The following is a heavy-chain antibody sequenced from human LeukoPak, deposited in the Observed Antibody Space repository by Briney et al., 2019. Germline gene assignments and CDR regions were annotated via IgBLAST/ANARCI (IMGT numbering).Heavy chain of an antibody. D-gene: IGHD6-13*01. CDR3: AKGLSSSWHAEFDYFDY. V-gene: IGHV3-9*03. CDR2: ISWNSGSI. CDR1: GFTFDDYA. J-gene: IGHJ4*02. Sequence: GGSLRLSCAASGFTFDDYAMHWVRQAPGKGLEWVSGISWNSGSIGYADSMKGRFTISRDNAKNSLYLQMNSLRAEDMALYYCAKGLSSSWHAEFDYFDYWGQGTLVTVSS.